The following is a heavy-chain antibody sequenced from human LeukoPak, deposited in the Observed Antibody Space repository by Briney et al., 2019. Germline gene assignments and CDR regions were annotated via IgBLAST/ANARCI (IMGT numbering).Heavy chain of an antibody. V-gene: IGHV1-2*02. Sequence: ASVKVSCKASGYTFTGYYMHWVRQAPGQGLEWMGWINPNSGGTNYAQKFQGRVTMTRGTSISTAYMELSRLRSDNTAVYYCARGGPGYSSSWYLFDYWGQGTLVTVSS. J-gene: IGHJ4*02. CDR2: INPNSGGT. CDR1: GYTFTGYY. CDR3: ARGGPGYSSSWYLFDY. D-gene: IGHD6-13*01.